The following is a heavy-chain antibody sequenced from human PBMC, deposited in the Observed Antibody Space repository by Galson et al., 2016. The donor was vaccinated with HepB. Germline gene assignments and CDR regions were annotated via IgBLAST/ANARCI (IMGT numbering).Heavy chain of an antibody. V-gene: IGHV3-23*01. D-gene: IGHD2-2*01. CDR2: ISDGGTA. CDR1: GFSFSSYW. Sequence: SLRLSCAASGFSFSSYWMHWVRQAPGSGLEWVAVISDGGTAHYADSVKGRFTISRDNSKNTVYLQMDSLRAEDRAEYYCARVSGPWVGVPAAKVYFDFWGQGTLVIVSS. CDR3: ARVSGPWVGVPAAKVYFDF. J-gene: IGHJ4*02.